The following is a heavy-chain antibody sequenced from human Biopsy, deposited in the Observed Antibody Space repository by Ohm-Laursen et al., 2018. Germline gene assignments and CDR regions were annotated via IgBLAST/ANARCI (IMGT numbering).Heavy chain of an antibody. Sequence: SLRLSCAASGFTFSSYWMSWVRQAPGKGLEWVANIKQDGSETYFVDSVKGRFTISRDSAKSSLYLQMNSLRAEDTAVYCCARSMTTMVRRRSYYFDYWGQGTLVTVSS. CDR2: IKQDGSET. CDR3: ARSMTTMVRRRSYYFDY. J-gene: IGHJ4*02. V-gene: IGHV3-7*01. CDR1: GFTFSSYW. D-gene: IGHD3-10*01.